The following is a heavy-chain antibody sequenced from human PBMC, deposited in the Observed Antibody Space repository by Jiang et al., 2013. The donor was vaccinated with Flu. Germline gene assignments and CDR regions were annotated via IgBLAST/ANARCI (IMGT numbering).Heavy chain of an antibody. CDR2: IYYSGRT. Sequence: GPGLVKPSETLSLTCTVSSGSISSYYWSWIRQPPGKGLEWIGYIYYSGRTNYNPSLKSRVTISVDTSKNQFSLKLSSVTAADTAVYYCARVMVGAQSLDIVGPRDKWSPSL. V-gene: IGHV4-59*01. D-gene: IGHD1-26*01. CDR3: ARVMVGAQSLDI. CDR1: SGSISSYY. J-gene: IGHJ3*02.